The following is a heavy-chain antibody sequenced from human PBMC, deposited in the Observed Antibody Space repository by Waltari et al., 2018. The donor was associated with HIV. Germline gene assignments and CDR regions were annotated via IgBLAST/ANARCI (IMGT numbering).Heavy chain of an antibody. D-gene: IGHD2-2*01. CDR2: IKSKGGGETT. CDR1: GFPFIHAW. CDR3: TKDKEMPGGYFDH. J-gene: IGHJ4*02. Sequence: DVPLVESGGALVKPGGSLRLSCAASGFPFIHAWMTWVGQAPGKGLEWVGRIKSKGGGETTEYAAPVKGRFTISRDDSTNTVFLHMNSLEIEDTAMYYCTKDKEMPGGYFDHWGQGTRVTVSS. V-gene: IGHV3-15*02.